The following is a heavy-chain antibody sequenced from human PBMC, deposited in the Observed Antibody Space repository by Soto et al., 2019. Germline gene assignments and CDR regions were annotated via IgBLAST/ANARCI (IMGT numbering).Heavy chain of an antibody. CDR3: AAYYYDSSGYYSSVLLLGYFQH. V-gene: IGHV3-74*01. D-gene: IGHD3-22*01. CDR1: GFTFSSYW. CDR2: INSDGSST. Sequence: GGSLRLSCAASGFTFSSYWMHWVRQAPGKGLVWVSRINSDGSSTSYADSVKGRFTISRYNAKNTLYLQMNSLRAEDTAVYYCAAYYYDSSGYYSSVLLLGYFQHWGQGTLVTVSS. J-gene: IGHJ1*01.